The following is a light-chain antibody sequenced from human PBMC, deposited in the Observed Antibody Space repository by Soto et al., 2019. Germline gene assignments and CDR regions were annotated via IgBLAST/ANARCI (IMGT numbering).Light chain of an antibody. CDR1: SSDVGGYNY. Sequence: QSALAQPASVSGSPGQSINISCTGTSSDVGGYNYVSWYQHHPGKAPKLIIYDVSNRPSGVSNPFSGSKSGNTASLTISGLQPEDEADYYSTSYTTSNTRQIVFGTGTKVPVL. CDR3: TSYTTSNTRQIV. V-gene: IGLV2-14*03. J-gene: IGLJ1*01. CDR2: DVS.